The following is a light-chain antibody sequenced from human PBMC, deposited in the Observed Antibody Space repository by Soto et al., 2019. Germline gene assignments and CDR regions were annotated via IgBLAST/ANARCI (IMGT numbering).Light chain of an antibody. Sequence: DIQMTQSPSSLSAFVGDRVTITCRASQGISKSLAWFQQKPGKAPKSLIDTASSLHSGVPSRFNGTGSGTEFTLTISSLQPEDSAIYYCQQYKSYPLTFGGGTKVEIK. J-gene: IGKJ4*01. CDR2: TAS. V-gene: IGKV1-16*01. CDR1: QGISKS. CDR3: QQYKSYPLT.